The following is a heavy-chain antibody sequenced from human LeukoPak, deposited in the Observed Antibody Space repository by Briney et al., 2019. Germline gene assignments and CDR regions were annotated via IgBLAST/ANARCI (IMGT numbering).Heavy chain of an antibody. CDR3: AAGKNALGV. CDR2: ISAYNGNT. J-gene: IGHJ4*02. V-gene: IGHV1-18*01. CDR1: GYTFTSYG. Sequence: ASVKVSCKASGYTFTSYGISWVRQAPGQGLEWMGWISAYNGNTNYAQKLQERVTITRGMSTSTAYMELSSLRSEDTAVYYCAAGKNALGVWGQGTLVTVSS. D-gene: IGHD3-3*01.